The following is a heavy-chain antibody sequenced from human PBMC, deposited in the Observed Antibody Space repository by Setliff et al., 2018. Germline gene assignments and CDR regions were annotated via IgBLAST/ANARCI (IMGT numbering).Heavy chain of an antibody. CDR2: ISGYNGNT. CDR1: GYTFISYG. V-gene: IGHV1-18*01. Sequence: ASVKVSCKTSGYTFISYGISWVRQAPGQGLEWMGWISGYNGNTDYAQNFQGRVTMTTDTSTSTAYMELRSLRSDDTAVYYCARVPRLEWLLPTFDSCGQGTLVTVSS. D-gene: IGHD3-3*01. J-gene: IGHJ4*02. CDR3: ARVPRLEWLLPTFDS.